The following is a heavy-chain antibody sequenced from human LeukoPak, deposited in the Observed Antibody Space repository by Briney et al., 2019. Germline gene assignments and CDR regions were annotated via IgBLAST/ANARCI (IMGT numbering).Heavy chain of an antibody. CDR2: ISAYNGNT. CDR3: ARDQAATNTQVRFCLD. V-gene: IGHV1-18*01. J-gene: IGHJ4*02. CDR1: GYTFTRYS. Sequence: GASVKVSCKPSGYTFTRYSISWVRQAPGQGVERMGWISAYNGNTNFAKKLQGRVTMTTDTSTSTAYMDLRSLKSDDTAVYYCARDQAATNTQVRFCLDWGQGTLVTVSS. D-gene: IGHD3-9*01.